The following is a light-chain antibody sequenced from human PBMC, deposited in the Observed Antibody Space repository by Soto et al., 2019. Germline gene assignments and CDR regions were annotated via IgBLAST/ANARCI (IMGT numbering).Light chain of an antibody. CDR3: QKYSSVPV. V-gene: IGKV1-27*01. CDR1: QGIRNF. CDR2: AAS. Sequence: DIQMTQSPTSLSASVGDRVTITCRARQGIRNFVAWYQQKPGKSPKLLIYAASTLQSGVPSRCSGSGSGTYFTLTINSLQPEDVATYSCQKYSSVPVFGPGTKVEIK. J-gene: IGKJ3*01.